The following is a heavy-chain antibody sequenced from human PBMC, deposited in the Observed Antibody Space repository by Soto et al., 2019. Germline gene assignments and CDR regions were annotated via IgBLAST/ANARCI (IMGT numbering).Heavy chain of an antibody. CDR1: GFTFSSYG. CDR3: ARQPGGYYYGSGSYGPFDP. CDR2: IWYDGSNK. Sequence: QVQLVESGGGVVQPGRSLRLSCAASGFTFSSYGMHWVRQAPGKGLEWVAVIWYDGSNKYYADSVKGRFTISRDNSKNTLYLQMNSLRAEDTAVYYCARQPGGYYYGSGSYGPFDPWGQGTLVTVSS. J-gene: IGHJ5*02. V-gene: IGHV3-33*01. D-gene: IGHD3-10*01.